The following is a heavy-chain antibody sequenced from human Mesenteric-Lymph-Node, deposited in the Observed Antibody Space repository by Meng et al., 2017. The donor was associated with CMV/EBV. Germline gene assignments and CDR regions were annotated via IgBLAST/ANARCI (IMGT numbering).Heavy chain of an antibody. CDR2: ISSGSSSK. CDR3: ARDPQTGGHYYGMDV. Sequence: GESLKISCATSGFTFSSYSMNWVRQAPGKGLDWVSYISSGSSSKHYADSVKGRFTISRDNAKNSLYLQMDSLRTEDTAVYYCARDPQTGGHYYGMDVWGQGTTVTVSS. CDR1: GFTFSSYS. V-gene: IGHV3-21*05. D-gene: IGHD6-25*01. J-gene: IGHJ6*02.